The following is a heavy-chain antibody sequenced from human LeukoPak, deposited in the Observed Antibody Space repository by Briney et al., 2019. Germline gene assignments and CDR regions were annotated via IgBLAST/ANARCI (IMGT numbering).Heavy chain of an antibody. CDR3: ASGDTAMVTAFDY. V-gene: IGHV3-53*01. CDR2: IYSGGST. D-gene: IGHD5-18*01. Sequence: PGGSLRLSCAASGFTVRSNYMSWVRQAPGKGLEWVSVIYSGGSTYYADSVKGRFTISRDNSKNTLYLQMNSLRAEDTAVYYCASGDTAMVTAFDYWGQGTLVTVSS. CDR1: GFTVRSNY. J-gene: IGHJ4*02.